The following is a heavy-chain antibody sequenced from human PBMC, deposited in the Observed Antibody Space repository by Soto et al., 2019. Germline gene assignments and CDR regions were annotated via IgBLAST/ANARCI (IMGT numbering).Heavy chain of an antibody. V-gene: IGHV3-33*01. CDR2: IWYDGSNK. Sequence: QVQLVESGGGVVQPGKSLGLSCAASGFTFSTYGMHWVRQAPGKGLEWVAVIWYDGSNKYHGDSLKGRFTISRDNSKNTLYLLINNLRAEDTAVYYCGRDGALGDTAVVDSWGQGTLVTVSS. D-gene: IGHD5-18*01. J-gene: IGHJ4*02. CDR3: GRDGALGDTAVVDS. CDR1: GFTFSTYG.